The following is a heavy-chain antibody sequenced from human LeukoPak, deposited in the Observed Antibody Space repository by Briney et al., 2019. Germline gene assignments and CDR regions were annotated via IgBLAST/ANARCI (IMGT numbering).Heavy chain of an antibody. Sequence: SETLSLTCTVSGGSISSYYWSWIRQPPGKGLEWIGYIYYSGSTNYNPSLKSRVTISVDTSKNQFSLKLSSVTAADTAVYYCARSITVAGTGFDYWGQGTLVTVSS. V-gene: IGHV4-59*08. J-gene: IGHJ4*02. CDR3: ARSITVAGTGFDY. D-gene: IGHD6-19*01. CDR1: GGSISSYY. CDR2: IYYSGST.